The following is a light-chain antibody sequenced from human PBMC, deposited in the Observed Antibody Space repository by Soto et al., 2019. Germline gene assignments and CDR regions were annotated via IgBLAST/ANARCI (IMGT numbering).Light chain of an antibody. CDR2: AAS. V-gene: IGKV1-12*01. Sequence: DIQMTQSPSSVSASVGDRVTITCRASQGIRSWLAWYQQKPGKAPKLLIYAASTLQTGVPSRFSGSESGTDFTLTIGSLQPEDFATYYCQQTNSFPWTFGQGTKVEIK. J-gene: IGKJ1*01. CDR1: QGIRSW. CDR3: QQTNSFPWT.